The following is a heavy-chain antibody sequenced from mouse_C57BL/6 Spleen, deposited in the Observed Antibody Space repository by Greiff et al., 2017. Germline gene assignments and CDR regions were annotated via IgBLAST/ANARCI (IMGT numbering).Heavy chain of an antibody. D-gene: IGHD1-1*01. CDR3: AIEKLLLDY. CDR2: LHPSDSDT. CDR1: GYTFTSYW. Sequence: QVQLQQPGAELVKPGASVKVSCKASGYTFTSYWMHWVKQRPGQGLEWIGRLHPSDSDTNYNQQFKGKATVTVDKSSSTAYMQLSSLTSEDAAVYCCAIEKLLLDYWGQGTTLTVSS. J-gene: IGHJ2*01. V-gene: IGHV1-74*01.